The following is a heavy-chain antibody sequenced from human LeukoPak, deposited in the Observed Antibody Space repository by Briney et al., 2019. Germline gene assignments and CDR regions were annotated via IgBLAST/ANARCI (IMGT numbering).Heavy chain of an antibody. CDR3: AGEFSGAREV. V-gene: IGHV3-74*01. D-gene: IGHD3-10*01. Sequence: GGSLRLSCTASDFTFSTYWVHWVRQAPGKGLIWVARIPPDASRTTYADSVKGRFTISRDNAKNTVYLQMNSLRVDDTAIYFCAGEFSGAREVWGQGTMVTVSS. CDR1: DFTFSTYW. CDR2: IPPDASRT. J-gene: IGHJ3*01.